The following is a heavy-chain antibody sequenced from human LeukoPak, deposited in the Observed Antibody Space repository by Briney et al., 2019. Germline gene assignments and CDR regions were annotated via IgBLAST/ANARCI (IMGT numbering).Heavy chain of an antibody. Sequence: GGSLRLSCAASGFTFSSYGMHWVRQAPGKGLEWVAFIRYDGNYKYNADSVKGRFTISRDNSKNTLYLQMNSLRAEDTAVYYCAKDSYGSYWGQGTLVTVSS. J-gene: IGHJ4*02. D-gene: IGHD5-18*01. CDR1: GFTFSSYG. CDR3: AKDSYGSY. CDR2: IRYDGNYK. V-gene: IGHV3-30*02.